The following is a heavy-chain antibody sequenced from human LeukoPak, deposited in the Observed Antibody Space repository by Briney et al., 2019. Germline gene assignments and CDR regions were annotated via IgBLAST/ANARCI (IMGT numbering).Heavy chain of an antibody. CDR3: ARGDNWGFDY. D-gene: IGHD7-27*01. V-gene: IGHV1-69*01. CDR2: IIPIFGTA. Sequence: EASVKVSCKASGGTFSSYAISWVRQAPGPGLEWMGGIIPIFGTANYAQKFQGRVTITADESTSTAYMELSSLRSEDTAVYYCARGDNWGFDYWGQGTLVTVSS. CDR1: GGTFSSYA. J-gene: IGHJ4*02.